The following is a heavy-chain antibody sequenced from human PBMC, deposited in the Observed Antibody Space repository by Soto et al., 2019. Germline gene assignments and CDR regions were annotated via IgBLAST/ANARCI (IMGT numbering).Heavy chain of an antibody. D-gene: IGHD6-19*01. V-gene: IGHV4-39*01. CDR2: ISSSGSS. J-gene: IGHJ6*02. Sequence: SETLSLTCTVSHGPVSSGTYYWGWIRQPPGKGLEWIGTISSSGSSSYSPSLKSRLTMSVDTSKNQFSLKLSSVTAADTAVYFCARIAVAGRASGDYFYGMDVWGQGTTVTVSS. CDR1: HGPVSSGTYY. CDR3: ARIAVAGRASGDYFYGMDV.